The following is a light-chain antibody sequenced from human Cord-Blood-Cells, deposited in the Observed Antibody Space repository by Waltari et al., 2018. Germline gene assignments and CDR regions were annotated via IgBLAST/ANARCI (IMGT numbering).Light chain of an antibody. CDR3: SSYTSSSTGV. J-gene: IGLJ3*02. CDR1: SSDVRGYTY. CDR2: DVS. Sequence: QSALTQPASVSGSPGQSITISCTGTSSDVRGYTYVSWYQQHPGKAPKLMIYDVSNRPSGVSNRFSGSKSGNTASLTISGLQAEDEADYYCSSYTSSSTGVFGGGTKLTVL. V-gene: IGLV2-14*01.